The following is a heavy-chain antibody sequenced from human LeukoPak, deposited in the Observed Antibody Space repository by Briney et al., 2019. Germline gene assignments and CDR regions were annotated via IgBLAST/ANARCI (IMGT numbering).Heavy chain of an antibody. J-gene: IGHJ4*02. CDR1: GYSFTSYW. V-gene: IGHV5-51*01. Sequence: GESLKISCKGSGYSFTSYWIGWVRQMPGKGLEGMGIIYPGDSDTRYSPSFQGQGTISADKSISTAYLQWSSLKASDTAMYYCARHGGRYCSSTSCYTGAPFDYWGQGTLVTVSS. D-gene: IGHD2-2*02. CDR2: IYPGDSDT. CDR3: ARHGGRYCSSTSCYTGAPFDY.